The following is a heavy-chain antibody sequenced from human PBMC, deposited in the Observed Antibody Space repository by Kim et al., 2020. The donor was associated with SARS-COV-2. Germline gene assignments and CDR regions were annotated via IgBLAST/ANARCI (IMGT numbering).Heavy chain of an antibody. Sequence: IYYADPGGGRFTISREKDKNSLFLQMNSLRAEDTAVYYCARGPNYSPFDYWGQGTLVTVSS. D-gene: IGHD4-4*01. CDR2: I. J-gene: IGHJ4*02. CDR3: ARGPNYSPFDY. V-gene: IGHV3-48*03.